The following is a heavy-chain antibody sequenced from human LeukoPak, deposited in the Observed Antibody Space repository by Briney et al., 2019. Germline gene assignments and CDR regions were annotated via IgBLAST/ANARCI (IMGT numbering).Heavy chain of an antibody. V-gene: IGHV1-69*04. D-gene: IGHD3-10*01. Sequence: GASVKVSCKASGGTFSSYAISWVRQAPGQGLEWMGRIIPILGIANYPQKFQGRVTITADKSTSTAYMELSSLRSEDTAVYYCARLWFGETYYFDYWGQGTLVTVSS. CDR2: IIPILGIA. CDR1: GGTFSSYA. CDR3: ARLWFGETYYFDY. J-gene: IGHJ4*02.